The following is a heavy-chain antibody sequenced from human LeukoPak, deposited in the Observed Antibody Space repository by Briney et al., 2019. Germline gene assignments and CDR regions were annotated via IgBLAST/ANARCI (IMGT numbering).Heavy chain of an antibody. V-gene: IGHV3-23*01. J-gene: IGHJ4*02. CDR1: GFTVSGYA. Sequence: GVSLRLSCAASGFTVSGYAMAWVRQAPGKGLEWVSTIYDDNTYYADSVKGRFAISTDNSKNTLYLQMNSLRVEDTAVYFCAARKVRGVWFYLDYWGQGTLVTVSS. CDR2: IYDDNT. D-gene: IGHD3-10*01. CDR3: AARKVRGVWFYLDY.